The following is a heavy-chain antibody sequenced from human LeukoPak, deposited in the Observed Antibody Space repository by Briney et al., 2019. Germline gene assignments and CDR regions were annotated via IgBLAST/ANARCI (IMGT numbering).Heavy chain of an antibody. CDR1: GFTFSSYA. Sequence: GGSLRLSCAASGFTFSSYAMSWVRQAPGKGLEWVSAISGSGGSTYYADSVKGRFTISRDNSKNTPYLQMNSLRAEDTAVYYCAKDLHSGSYPGAWGQGTLVTVSS. CDR3: AKDLHSGSYPGA. J-gene: IGHJ5*02. CDR2: ISGSGGST. V-gene: IGHV3-23*01. D-gene: IGHD1-26*01.